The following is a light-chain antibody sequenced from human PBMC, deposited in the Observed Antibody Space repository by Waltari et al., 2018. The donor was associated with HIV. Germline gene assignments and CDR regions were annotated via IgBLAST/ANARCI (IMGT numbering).Light chain of an antibody. CDR1: QSIRNY. CDR3: QQRSDWPLT. J-gene: IGKJ4*01. Sequence: DIVLTQSPSTLSLSPGETVTLPCRASQSIRNYLAWFQQQPGKAPNLLIHDASNWDSGVPARFSGSGSGTDYALTISGLEPEDFAVYFCQQRSDWPLTFGGGTKVEI. CDR2: DAS. V-gene: IGKV3-11*01.